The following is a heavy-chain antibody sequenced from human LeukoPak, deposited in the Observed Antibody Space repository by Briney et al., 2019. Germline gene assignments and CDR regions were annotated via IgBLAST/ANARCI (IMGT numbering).Heavy chain of an antibody. Sequence: SETLSLTCAVYGGSFSGYYWSWIRQPPGKGLEWIGEINHSGSTNYNQSLKSRVTISVDTSKNQFSLKLSYVTAAGPDVYYCAREDYYGSGSYYHGAYWFDPWGQGTLVTVSS. V-gene: IGHV4-34*01. CDR2: INHSGST. CDR3: AREDYYGSGSYYHGAYWFDP. CDR1: GGSFSGYY. D-gene: IGHD3-10*01. J-gene: IGHJ5*02.